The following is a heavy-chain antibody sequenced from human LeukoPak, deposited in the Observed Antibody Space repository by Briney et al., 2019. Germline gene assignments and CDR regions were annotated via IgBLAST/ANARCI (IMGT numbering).Heavy chain of an antibody. Sequence: GGSLRLSCAASGFTLDDYTMHWVRQAPGKGLEWVSLISWDGGSTYYADSVKGRFTISRDNSKNSLYLQMNSLRTEDTALYYRAKTGSSGWYLPPWFDPWGQGTLVTVSS. V-gene: IGHV3-43*01. J-gene: IGHJ5*02. D-gene: IGHD6-19*01. CDR3: AKTGSSGWYLPPWFDP. CDR2: ISWDGGST. CDR1: GFTLDDYT.